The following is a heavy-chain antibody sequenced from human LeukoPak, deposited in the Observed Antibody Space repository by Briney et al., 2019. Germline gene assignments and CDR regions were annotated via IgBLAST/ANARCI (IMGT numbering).Heavy chain of an antibody. Sequence: ASVKVSCKASGGTFSSYAISWVRQAPGQGLEWMGRIIPILGIANYAQKFQGRVTITADKSTSTAYMELSSLRSEDTAVYYCARPVGLREFNSSGWYLSGMDVWGQGTTVTVSS. V-gene: IGHV1-69*04. CDR3: ARPVGLREFNSSGWYLSGMDV. D-gene: IGHD6-19*01. J-gene: IGHJ6*02. CDR1: GGTFSSYA. CDR2: IIPILGIA.